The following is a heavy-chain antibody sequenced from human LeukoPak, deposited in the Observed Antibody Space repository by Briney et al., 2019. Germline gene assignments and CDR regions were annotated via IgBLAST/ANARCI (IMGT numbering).Heavy chain of an antibody. Sequence: SETLSLTCTVSGGSISSYYSSWIRQPPGKGLEWMGYIYYSGSTNYNPSLKSRVTISVDTSKNQFSLKMSSVTAADTAVYYCARLKGYYYGSGSYGWFDPWGQGTLVTVSS. CDR3: ARLKGYYYGSGSYGWFDP. V-gene: IGHV4-59*08. CDR1: GGSISSYY. CDR2: IYYSGST. D-gene: IGHD3-10*01. J-gene: IGHJ5*02.